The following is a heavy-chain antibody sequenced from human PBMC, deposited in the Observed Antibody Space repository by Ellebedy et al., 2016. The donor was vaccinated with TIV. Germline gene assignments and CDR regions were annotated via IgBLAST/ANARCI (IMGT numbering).Heavy chain of an antibody. V-gene: IGHV3-23*01. D-gene: IGHD2-15*01. CDR1: GFTFSTYV. J-gene: IGHJ5*01. CDR3: AKVSGFCSGGPCHSDS. CDR2: ISGSGAGT. Sequence: GGSLRLSCEASGFTFSTYVMRWVRQAPGKGLECVSAISGSGAGTSYADSVKGRFTISRDNSKNTLYLQMNSLRADDTAVYYCAKVSGFCSGGPCHSDSWGQGTLVTVSS.